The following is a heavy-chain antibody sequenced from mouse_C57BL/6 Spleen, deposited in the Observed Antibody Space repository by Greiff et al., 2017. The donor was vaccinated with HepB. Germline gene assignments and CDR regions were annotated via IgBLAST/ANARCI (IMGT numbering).Heavy chain of an antibody. D-gene: IGHD1-1*01. CDR2: INPNNGGT. V-gene: IGHV1-18*01. J-gene: IGHJ1*03. CDR3: ARIGGSSYEGYFEV. Sequence: EVQLVESGPELVKPGASVKIPCKASGYTFTDYNMDWVKQSHGKSLEWIGDINPNNGGTIYNQKFKGKATLTVDKSSSTAYMELRSLTSEDTAVYYCARIGGSSYEGYFEVWGTETTVTVSS. CDR1: GYTFTDYN.